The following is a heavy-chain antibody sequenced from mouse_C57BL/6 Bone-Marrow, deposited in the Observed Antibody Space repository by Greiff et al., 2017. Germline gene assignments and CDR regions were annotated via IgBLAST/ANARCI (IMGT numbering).Heavy chain of an antibody. CDR1: GFSFNTYA. CDR3: VRQGDGYSAWFAY. D-gene: IGHD2-3*01. Sequence: EVQLVESGGGLVQPKGSLKLSCAASGFSFNTYAMNWVRQAPGKGLEWVARIRSKSNNYATYYADSVKDRFTISRDDSESMLYLQMNNLKTEDTAMYYCVRQGDGYSAWFAYWGQGTLVTVSA. V-gene: IGHV10-1*01. CDR2: IRSKSNNYAT. J-gene: IGHJ3*01.